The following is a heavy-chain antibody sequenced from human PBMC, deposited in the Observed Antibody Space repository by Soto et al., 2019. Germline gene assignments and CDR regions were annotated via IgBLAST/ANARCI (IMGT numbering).Heavy chain of an antibody. CDR1: GGTFSSYA. J-gene: IGHJ6*02. CDR2: IIPIFGTA. CDR3: ARLTYYYDGAYGMDV. V-gene: IGHV1-69*06. Sequence: GASVKGSCKASGGTFSSYAISWVRQAPGQGLEWMGGIIPIFGTANYAQKFQGRVTITADKSTSTAYMELSSLRSEDTAVYYCARLTYYYDGAYGMDVWGQGTTVTVSS. D-gene: IGHD3-22*01.